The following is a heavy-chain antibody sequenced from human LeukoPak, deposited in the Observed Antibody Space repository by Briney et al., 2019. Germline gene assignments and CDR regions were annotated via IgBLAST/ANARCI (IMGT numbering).Heavy chain of an antibody. Sequence: SETLSLTCTVSGYSISSGYYWGWIRQPPGKGLEWIGSIYHSGSTYYNPSLKSRVTISVDTSKNQFSLKLSSVTAADTAVYYCARALRYYYDSSGYFDYWGQGTLVTVSS. CDR1: GYSISSGYY. CDR3: ARALRYYYDSSGYFDY. V-gene: IGHV4-38-2*02. J-gene: IGHJ4*02. CDR2: IYHSGST. D-gene: IGHD3-22*01.